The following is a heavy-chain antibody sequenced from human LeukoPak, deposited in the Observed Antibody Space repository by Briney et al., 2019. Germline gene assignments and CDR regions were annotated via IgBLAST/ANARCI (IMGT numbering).Heavy chain of an antibody. Sequence: GRSLRLSCAASGFTFDDYAMHWVRQAPGKGLEWVSGISWNSGSIGYADSVKGRFTISRDNAKNSLYLQMNSLRAEDTALYYCAKDIVRAYYDSYGMDVWGQGTTVTVSS. CDR1: GFTFDDYA. CDR2: ISWNSGSI. J-gene: IGHJ6*02. CDR3: AKDIVRAYYDSYGMDV. V-gene: IGHV3-9*01. D-gene: IGHD3-3*01.